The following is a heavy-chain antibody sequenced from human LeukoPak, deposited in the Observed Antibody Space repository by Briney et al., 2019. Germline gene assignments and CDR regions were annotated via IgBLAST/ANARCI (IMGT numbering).Heavy chain of an antibody. D-gene: IGHD3-3*01. Sequence: PLETLSLTCTVSGGSISSYYWSWIRQPPGKGLEWIGYIYYSGSTNYNPSLKSRVTISVDTSKNQFSLKLSSVTAADTAVYYCARQRFLEWYFDYWGQGTLVTVSS. V-gene: IGHV4-59*08. CDR3: ARQRFLEWYFDY. J-gene: IGHJ4*02. CDR1: GGSISSYY. CDR2: IYYSGST.